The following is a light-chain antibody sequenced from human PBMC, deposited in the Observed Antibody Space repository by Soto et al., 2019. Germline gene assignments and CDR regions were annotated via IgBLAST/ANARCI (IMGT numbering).Light chain of an antibody. J-gene: IGKJ2*01. CDR3: QQQGT. Sequence: EIVLTQSPGTLSLSPGERATLSWRASECLSSSYLVWYQQKPGPAPRLLIYAESRRATAIPDRFSGSGSATEYTLTINTLEPQDFAVYYCQQQGTFGQGTKLEIK. CDR2: AES. CDR1: ECLSSSY. V-gene: IGKV3-20*01.